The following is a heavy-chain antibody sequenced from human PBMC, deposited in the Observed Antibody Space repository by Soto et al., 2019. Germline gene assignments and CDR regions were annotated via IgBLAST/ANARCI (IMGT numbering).Heavy chain of an antibody. CDR2: IYYSGST. CDR3: ASRPYTVVSYEEGYYYGMAV. Sequence: PSETLSLTCTVSGGSISSSSYYWGWIRQPPGKGLEWIGSIYYSGSTYYNPSLKSRVTISVDTSKNQFSLKLSSVTAADTAVYYCASRPYTVVSYEEGYYYGMAVWGQGTTVTVSS. V-gene: IGHV4-39*01. D-gene: IGHD2-15*01. J-gene: IGHJ6*02. CDR1: GGSISSSSYY.